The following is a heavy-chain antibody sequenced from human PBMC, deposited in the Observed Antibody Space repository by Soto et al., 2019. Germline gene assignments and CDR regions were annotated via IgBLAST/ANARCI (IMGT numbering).Heavy chain of an antibody. CDR3: AKSKTYSSGWYAFDI. J-gene: IGHJ3*02. CDR2: ISYDGSNK. CDR1: GFTFSSYG. V-gene: IGHV3-30*18. Sequence: LSLSCAASGFTFSSYGMHWVRQAPGKGLEWVAVISYDGSNKYYADSVKGRFTISRDNSKNTLYLQMNSLRAEDTAVYYCAKSKTYSSGWYAFDIWGQGTMVTVSS. D-gene: IGHD6-19*01.